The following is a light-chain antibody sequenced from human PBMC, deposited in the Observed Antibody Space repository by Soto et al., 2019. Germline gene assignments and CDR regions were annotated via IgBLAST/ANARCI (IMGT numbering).Light chain of an antibody. CDR2: DVS. V-gene: IGLV2-14*01. CDR3: NSYTSSSTYV. CDR1: SSDVGGYNY. Sequence: QSVLTQPASVSGSPGQSITISCTGTSSDVGGYNYVSWYQQYPGKAPKLVIYDVSNRPSGVSNRFSGSKSGNTASLTISGLQAEDEADYYCNSYTSSSTYVFGTGTKVTVL. J-gene: IGLJ1*01.